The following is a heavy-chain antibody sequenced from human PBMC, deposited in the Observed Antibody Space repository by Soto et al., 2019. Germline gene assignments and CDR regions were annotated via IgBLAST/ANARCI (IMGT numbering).Heavy chain of an antibody. J-gene: IGHJ6*02. CDR3: ARGGRDYGSGSYYTDYYYGMDV. D-gene: IGHD3-10*01. CDR1: GGSISSYY. V-gene: IGHV4-4*07. CDR2: IYTSGST. Sequence: PSETLSLTCTVSGGSISSYYWSWIRQPAGKGLEWIGRIYTSGSTNYNPSLKSRVTMSVDTSKNQFSLKLSSVTAADTAVYYCARGGRDYGSGSYYTDYYYGMDVWGQGXPVTVYS.